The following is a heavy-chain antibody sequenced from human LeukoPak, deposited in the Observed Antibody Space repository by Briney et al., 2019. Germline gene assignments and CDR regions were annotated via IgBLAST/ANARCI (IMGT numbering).Heavy chain of an antibody. Sequence: ASVKVSCKASGYTFSGHYMHWVRQAPGQGLGWMGWIYPNSGGTNYAQKFQGRVTMTRDTPISTAYMELRRLKSDDTAIYYCARVVGFGDYPFDYWGQGTLVTVSS. D-gene: IGHD4-17*01. V-gene: IGHV1-2*02. CDR3: ARVVGFGDYPFDY. CDR2: IYPNSGGT. CDR1: GYTFSGHY. J-gene: IGHJ4*02.